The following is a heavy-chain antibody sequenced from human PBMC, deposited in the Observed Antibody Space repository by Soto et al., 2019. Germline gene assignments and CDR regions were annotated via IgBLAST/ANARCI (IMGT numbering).Heavy chain of an antibody. CDR3: ATDQRGLGIAGYVAFDI. Sequence: EVQLLQSGGGLVQPGGSLRLSCAASGFSFTNYAFNWVRQAPGKGLEWVSTISSGGDITYYAESVKGRFTSSRDNSRNTLYVQMNSLRVDDTAVYYCATDQRGLGIAGYVAFDIWGQGTMVTVSS. CDR2: ISSGGDIT. CDR1: GFSFTNYA. V-gene: IGHV3-23*01. J-gene: IGHJ3*02. D-gene: IGHD2-21*01.